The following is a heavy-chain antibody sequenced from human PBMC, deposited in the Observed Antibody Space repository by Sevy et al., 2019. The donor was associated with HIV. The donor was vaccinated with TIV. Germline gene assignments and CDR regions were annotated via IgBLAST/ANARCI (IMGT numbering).Heavy chain of an antibody. D-gene: IGHD1-26*01. J-gene: IGHJ4*02. CDR3: ARGGQYSGSYYVGY. V-gene: IGHV3-30-3*01. CDR1: GFTFSSYV. CDR2: ISYDGSNK. Sequence: GGSLRLSCAASGFTFSSYVMHWVRQAPGKGLEWVAVISYDGSNKYYADSVKGRFTISRDNSKNTLYLQMNSLRAEDTAVYYCARGGQYSGSYYVGYWGQGTLVTVSS.